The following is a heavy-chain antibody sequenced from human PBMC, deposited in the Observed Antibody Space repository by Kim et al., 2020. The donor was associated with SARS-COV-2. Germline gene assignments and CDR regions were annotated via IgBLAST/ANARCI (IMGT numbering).Heavy chain of an antibody. CDR3: ARSGMDG. V-gene: IGHV1-46*01. Sequence: PSGRSTSYAPKFQGRVTMTRDTSTSTVYMELSSLRSEDTAVYYCARSGMDGWGQGTAVTVSS. J-gene: IGHJ6*02. CDR2: PSGRST.